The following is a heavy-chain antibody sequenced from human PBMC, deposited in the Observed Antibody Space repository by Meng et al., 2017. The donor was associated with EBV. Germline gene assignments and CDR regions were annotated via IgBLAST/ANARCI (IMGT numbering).Heavy chain of an antibody. CDR3: ASESGRGYTPDY. V-gene: IGHV1-69*01. CDR1: GGPFRYYA. D-gene: IGHD3-10*01. J-gene: IGHJ4*02. Sequence: QVQLVKSAAEVKKPGSSVKVYCKTSGGPFRYYAISWVRQAPGQGLEWLGGFLPRLGAPNYAQKFHGRVKITADESTSTHYMDLSSLRSEDTAIYYCASESGRGYTPDYWGQGTLVTVSS. CDR2: FLPRLGAP.